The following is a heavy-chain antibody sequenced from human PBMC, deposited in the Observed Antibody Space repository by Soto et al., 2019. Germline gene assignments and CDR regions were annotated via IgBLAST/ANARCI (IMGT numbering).Heavy chain of an antibody. V-gene: IGHV3-73*01. D-gene: IGHD3-22*01. J-gene: IGHJ3*02. CDR1: GFTFSCSA. CDR3: TRLSRPYYYDSSDAFDI. CDR2: IRSKANSYAT. Sequence: GGSLRLSCAASGFTFSCSAMHWVRQASGKGLEWVGRIRSKANSYATAYAASVKGRFTISRDDSKNTAYLQMNSLKTEDTAVYYCTRLSRPYYYDSSDAFDIWGQGTMVTVSS.